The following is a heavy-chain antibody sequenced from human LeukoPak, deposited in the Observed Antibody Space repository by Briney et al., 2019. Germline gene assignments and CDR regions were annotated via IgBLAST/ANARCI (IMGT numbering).Heavy chain of an antibody. CDR3: ARGKRGHSYGPFDY. V-gene: IGHV4-34*01. Sequence: PSETLSLTCAVYGGSFSGYYWSWIRQPPGKGLEWIGEINHSGSTNYNPSLKSRVTISVDTSKNQFSLKLSSVTAADTAVYYCARGKRGHSYGPFDYWGQGTLVTVSS. J-gene: IGHJ4*02. D-gene: IGHD5-18*01. CDR2: INHSGST. CDR1: GGSFSGYY.